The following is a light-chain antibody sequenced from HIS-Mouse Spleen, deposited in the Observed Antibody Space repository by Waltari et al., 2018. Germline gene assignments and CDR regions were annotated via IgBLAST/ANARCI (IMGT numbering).Light chain of an antibody. CDR2: DAS. J-gene: IGKJ5*01. V-gene: IGKV1-13*02. CDR3: QQFNSYPLT. CDR1: QGISSA. Sequence: QLTQSPSSLSASVGCRVTITCRSRQGISSALAWYQQKPGKAPKLLIYDASSLESGVPSRFSGSGSGTDFTLTISSLQPEDFATYYCQQFNSYPLTFGQGTRLEIK.